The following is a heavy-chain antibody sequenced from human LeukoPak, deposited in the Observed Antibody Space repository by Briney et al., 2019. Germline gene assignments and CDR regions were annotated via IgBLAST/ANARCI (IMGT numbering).Heavy chain of an antibody. D-gene: IGHD2-21*02. J-gene: IGHJ3*02. Sequence: ASVKVSCKASGYTFTGYYMHWVRQAPGQGLEWMGWINPNSGGTNYAQKFQGRVTMTRDTSISTAYMELSRLRSDDTAVYYCAREVTAIGSDAFDIWGQGTMVTVSS. CDR3: AREVTAIGSDAFDI. CDR1: GYTFTGYY. CDR2: INPNSGGT. V-gene: IGHV1-2*02.